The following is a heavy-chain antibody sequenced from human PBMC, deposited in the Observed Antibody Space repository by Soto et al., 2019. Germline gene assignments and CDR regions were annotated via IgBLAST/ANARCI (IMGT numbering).Heavy chain of an antibody. CDR1: GGSISSYY. V-gene: IGHV4-59*06. J-gene: IGHJ6*03. CDR2: IYYSGST. Sequence: SETLSLTCTVSGGSISSYYWSWIRQHPGKGLEWIGYIYYSGSTYYNPSLKSRVTISVDTSKNQFSLKLSSVTAADTAVYYCARAKRADYYMDVWGKGTTVTVSS. CDR3: ARAKRADYYMDV.